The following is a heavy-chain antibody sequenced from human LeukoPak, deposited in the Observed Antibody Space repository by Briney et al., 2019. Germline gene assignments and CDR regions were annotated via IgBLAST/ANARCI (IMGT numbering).Heavy chain of an antibody. J-gene: IGHJ1*01. CDR3: ARHQYDSSGYYYVRYFQH. V-gene: IGHV1-46*01. CDR2: INPSGGST. D-gene: IGHD3-22*01. Sequence: ASVKVSCKASGYTFTSYYMHWVRQAPGQGLEWMGIINPSGGSTNYAQKFQGRVTITTDESTSTAYMELSSLRSEDTAVYYCARHQYDSSGYYYVRYFQHWGQGTLVTVSS. CDR1: GYTFTSYY.